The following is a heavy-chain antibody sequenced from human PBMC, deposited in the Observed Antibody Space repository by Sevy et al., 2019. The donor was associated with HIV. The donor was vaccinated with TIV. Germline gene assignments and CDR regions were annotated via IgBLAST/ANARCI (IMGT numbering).Heavy chain of an antibody. J-gene: IGHJ5*02. CDR2: ISGSGGST. V-gene: IGHV3-23*01. D-gene: IGHD3-22*01. CDR3: AKGSMIVLVITIWFDP. Sequence: LSLTCAASGFTFSSYAMSWVRQAPGKGLEWVSAISGSGGSTYYADSVKGRFTISRDNSKNTLYLQMNSLRAEDTAVYYCAKGSMIVLVITIWFDPWGQGTLVTVSS. CDR1: GFTFSSYA.